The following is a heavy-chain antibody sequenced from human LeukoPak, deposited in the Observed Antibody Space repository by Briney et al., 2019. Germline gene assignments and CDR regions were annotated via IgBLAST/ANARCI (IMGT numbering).Heavy chain of an antibody. V-gene: IGHV3-74*01. D-gene: IGHD3-16*02. CDR1: GFTFSSYW. CDR2: IKTDGSRT. Sequence: GGSLRLSCAVSGFTFSSYWMHWVRQAPGKGPVWVSSIKTDGSRTNYADSVKGRFTISRDNAKNTLHLQMNSLRAEDTAVYFCTRAISFGGVIVPFDYWGQGTLVTVSS. CDR3: TRAISFGGVIVPFDY. J-gene: IGHJ4*02.